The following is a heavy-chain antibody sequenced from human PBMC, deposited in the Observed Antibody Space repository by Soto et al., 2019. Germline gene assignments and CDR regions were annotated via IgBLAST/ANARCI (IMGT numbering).Heavy chain of an antibody. D-gene: IGHD1-26*01. V-gene: IGHV3-21*01. CDR3: ARGANGGSFNNGDY. CDR2: ISGSTSFI. Sequence: EVQLVESGGGLVKPGGSLRLSRAASGFIFSGYSMNWVRQAPGKGLEWVSSISGSTSFIFYADSVKGRFTISRDNAKNSLYLQMNSLRVEDTAVYYFARGANGGSFNNGDYWGQGTLVTVSS. J-gene: IGHJ4*02. CDR1: GFIFSGYS.